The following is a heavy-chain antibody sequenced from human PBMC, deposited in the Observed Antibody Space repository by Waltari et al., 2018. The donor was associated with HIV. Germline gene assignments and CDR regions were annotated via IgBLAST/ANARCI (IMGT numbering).Heavy chain of an antibody. J-gene: IGHJ3*02. V-gene: IGHV4-38-2*02. Sequence: QLQLQESGPGLVKPSETLSLTCSVSGYSISSGYYGGWIRQYPGKGLEWSRSIFHSGSTYYNPSHKRRITLSVDTSKNQFSLNRSSVTAADAAMYYCARGRSHAWVGEMKAVFDIWGPGTMVTVSS. D-gene: IGHD3-16*02. CDR2: IFHSGST. CDR1: GYSISSGYY. CDR3: ARGRSHAWVGEMKAVFDI.